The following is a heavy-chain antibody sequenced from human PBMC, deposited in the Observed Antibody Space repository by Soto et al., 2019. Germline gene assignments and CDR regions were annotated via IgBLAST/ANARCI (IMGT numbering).Heavy chain of an antibody. CDR2: IIPIFGTA. D-gene: IGHD2-21*02. V-gene: IGHV1-69*13. CDR1: GGTFSSYA. J-gene: IGHJ5*02. Sequence: ASVKVSCKASGGTFSSYAISWVRQAPGQGLEWMGGIIPIFGTANYAQKFQGRVTITADESTSTAYMELSSLRSEDTAVYYCARGRFGHGGNSGRSWFDPWGQGTLVTVSS. CDR3: ARGRFGHGGNSGRSWFDP.